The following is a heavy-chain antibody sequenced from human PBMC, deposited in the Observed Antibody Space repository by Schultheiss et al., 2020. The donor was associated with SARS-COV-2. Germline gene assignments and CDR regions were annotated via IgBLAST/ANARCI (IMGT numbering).Heavy chain of an antibody. CDR3: ARDREEDAFDI. D-gene: IGHD3-10*01. V-gene: IGHV4-4*02. J-gene: IGHJ3*02. CDR2: IYHSGST. CDR1: GGSISSSNW. Sequence: SETLSLTCAVSGGSISSSNWWSWVRQPPGKGLEWIGEIYHSGSTNYNPSLKSRVTISVDTSKNQFSLKLSSVTAADTAVYYCARDREEDAFDIWGQGTMVTVSS.